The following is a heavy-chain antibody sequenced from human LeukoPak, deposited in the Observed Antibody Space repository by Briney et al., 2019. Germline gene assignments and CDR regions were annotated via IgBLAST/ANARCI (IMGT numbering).Heavy chain of an antibody. CDR2: IYYSGST. Sequence: SETLSLTCTVSRGSLSSSSYYWGWIRQPPGKGLEWIGSIYYSGSTYYNPSLKSRVTISVDTPKNQFSLKLSSVTPADTAVYYCARHADDSPSHFDYWGQGTLVTVSS. J-gene: IGHJ4*02. V-gene: IGHV4-39*01. D-gene: IGHD1-1*01. CDR1: RGSLSSSSYY. CDR3: ARHADDSPSHFDY.